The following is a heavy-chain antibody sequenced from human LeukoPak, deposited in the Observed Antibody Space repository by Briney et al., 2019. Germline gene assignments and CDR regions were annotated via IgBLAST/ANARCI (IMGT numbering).Heavy chain of an antibody. CDR1: GYTFTSYA. V-gene: IGHV1-3*01. CDR2: INAGNGNT. CDR3: ARVKVPGIAVAGLDY. Sequence: ASVKVSCKASGYTFTSYAMHWVRQAPGQRLEWMGWINAGNGNTKYSQKFQGRVTITRDTSASTAYMEPSSLRSEDTAVYYCARVKVPGIAVAGLDYWGQGTLVTVSS. D-gene: IGHD6-19*01. J-gene: IGHJ4*02.